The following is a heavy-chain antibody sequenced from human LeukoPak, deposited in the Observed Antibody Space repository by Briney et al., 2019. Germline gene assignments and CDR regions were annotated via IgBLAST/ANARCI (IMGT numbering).Heavy chain of an antibody. V-gene: IGHV4-39*07. CDR2: IYYSGST. D-gene: IGHD3-9*01. J-gene: IGHJ4*02. CDR1: GGSISSSSYY. CDR3: ARDPPYYDILTGYFLPGGGFDY. Sequence: PSETLSLTCTVSGGSISSSSYYWGWIRQPPGKGLEWIGSIYYSGSTYYNPSLKSRVTISVDTSKNQFSLKLSSVTAADTAVYYCARDPPYYDILTGYFLPGGGFDYWGQGTLVTVSS.